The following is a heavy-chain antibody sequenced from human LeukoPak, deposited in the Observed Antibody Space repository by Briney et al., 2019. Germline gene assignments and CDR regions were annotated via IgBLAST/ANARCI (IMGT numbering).Heavy chain of an antibody. CDR3: ARVSVGLRYFDPDY. Sequence: PSETLSLTCTVSGDSISSSIYYWGWIRQPPGKGLEWIGGLYNSGSTYYNPSLKSRVTISVDTSKNQFSLKLNSVTAADTAVYYCARVSVGLRYFDPDYWGQGTLVTVSS. CDR1: GDSISSSIYY. D-gene: IGHD3-9*01. J-gene: IGHJ4*02. CDR2: LYNSGST. V-gene: IGHV4-39*07.